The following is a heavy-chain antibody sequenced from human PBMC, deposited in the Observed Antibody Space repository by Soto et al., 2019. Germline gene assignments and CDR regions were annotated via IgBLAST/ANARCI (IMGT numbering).Heavy chain of an antibody. Sequence: EVQLVESGGGLVQPGGSLRLSCAASGFTVSSNYMSWVRQAPGKGLEWVSVIYSGGSTYYADSEKGRFTISRHNSKNTLYLQMNSLRAEDTAVYYCASGPKYYDILTGDYYYGMDVWGQGTTVTVSS. D-gene: IGHD3-9*01. V-gene: IGHV3-53*04. CDR3: ASGPKYYDILTGDYYYGMDV. J-gene: IGHJ6*02. CDR1: GFTVSSNY. CDR2: IYSGGST.